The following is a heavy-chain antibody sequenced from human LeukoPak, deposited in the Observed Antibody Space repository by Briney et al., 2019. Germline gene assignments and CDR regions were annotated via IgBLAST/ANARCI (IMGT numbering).Heavy chain of an antibody. D-gene: IGHD3-10*01. V-gene: IGHV1-18*01. J-gene: IGHJ2*01. CDR3: ARDMYYQLWYFDL. CDR1: GYTFTKYG. CDR2: ISAYNGNT. Sequence: EASVKVSCKASGYTFTKYGITWVRQAPGQGLEWMGWISAYNGNTNYAQKLQGRVTMTTDTSTSTAYMELRSLRSDDTAVYYCARDMYYQLWYFDLWGRGTLVTVSS.